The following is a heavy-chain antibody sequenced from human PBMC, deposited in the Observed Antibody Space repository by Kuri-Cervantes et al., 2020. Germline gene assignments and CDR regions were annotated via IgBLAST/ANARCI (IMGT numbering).Heavy chain of an antibody. CDR2: IKPDGSDK. Sequence: GESLKISCAASGFTFSSHWMSWVRQAPGKGLEWLANIKPDGSDKYYVDSVEGRFTISRDNAENSLLLQMNSLRAEDTAVYYCAREGGYGDYIRDYGMDVWGQGTTVTVSS. CDR3: AREGGYGDYIRDYGMDV. J-gene: IGHJ6*02. D-gene: IGHD4-17*01. V-gene: IGHV3-7*01. CDR1: GFTFSSHW.